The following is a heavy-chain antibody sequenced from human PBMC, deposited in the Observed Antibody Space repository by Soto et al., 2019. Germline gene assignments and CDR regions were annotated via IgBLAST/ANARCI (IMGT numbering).Heavy chain of an antibody. CDR1: GFTFSSYA. J-gene: IGHJ4*02. D-gene: IGHD3-10*01. V-gene: IGHV3-23*01. CDR2: ISGSGGST. CDR3: AHRPVLLWFGDPHPLFDN. Sequence: EVQLLESGGGLVQPGGSLRLSCAASGFTFSSYAMSWVRQAPGKGLEWVSAISGSGGSTYYADSVKGRFTISRDNSKNTLYLQKNSPRAEDTAVYYCAHRPVLLWFGDPHPLFDNWGQGTLFTVSS.